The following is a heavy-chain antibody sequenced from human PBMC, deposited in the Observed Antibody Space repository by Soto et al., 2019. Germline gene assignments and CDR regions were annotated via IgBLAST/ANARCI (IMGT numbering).Heavy chain of an antibody. J-gene: IGHJ6*03. CDR2: ISGSGGST. D-gene: IGHD3-9*01. Sequence: PGGSLRLSCAASGFTSSSYAMSWVRRAPGKGLEWVSAISGSGGSTYYADSVKGRFTISRDNSKNTLYLQMNSLRAEDTAVYYCAKDGVEALRYFKPAQNMDVWGKGTTVTVSS. CDR3: AKDGVEALRYFKPAQNMDV. CDR1: GFTSSSYA. V-gene: IGHV3-23*01.